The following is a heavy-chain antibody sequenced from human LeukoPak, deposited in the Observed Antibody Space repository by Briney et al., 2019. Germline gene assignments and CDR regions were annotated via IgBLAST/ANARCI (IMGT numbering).Heavy chain of an antibody. V-gene: IGHV1-69*05. D-gene: IGHD2-2*01. CDR3: ARGNCSSTSCYGYYYYYYMDV. CDR2: IIPIFGTA. Sequence: SVKVSCKASGGTFSSYAISWVRQAPGQGLEWMGGIIPIFGTANYAQKFQGRVTITTDESTSTAYMELSSLRSENTAVYYCARGNCSSTSCYGYYYYYYMDVWGKGTTVTVSS. J-gene: IGHJ6*03. CDR1: GGTFSSYA.